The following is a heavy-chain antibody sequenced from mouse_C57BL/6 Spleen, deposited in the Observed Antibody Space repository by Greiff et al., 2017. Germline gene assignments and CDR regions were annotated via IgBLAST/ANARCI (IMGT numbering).Heavy chain of an antibody. J-gene: IGHJ3*01. CDR3: ARGDGYSPFAY. D-gene: IGHD2-3*01. CDR1: GYSITSGYY. CDR2: ISYDGSN. V-gene: IGHV3-6*01. Sequence: EVQLQQSGPGLVKPSQSLSLSCYVTGYSITSGYYWNWIRQFPGNKLEWMGYISYDGSNNYNPSLKNRISITRDTSKNQFFLKLNSVTTEDTATYYCARGDGYSPFAYWGQGTLVTVSA.